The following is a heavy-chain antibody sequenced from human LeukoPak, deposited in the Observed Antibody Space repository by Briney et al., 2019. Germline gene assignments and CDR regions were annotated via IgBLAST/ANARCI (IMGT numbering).Heavy chain of an antibody. D-gene: IGHD3-16*01. CDR3: ARDQDSMTTCDY. CDR2: INPNSGGT. J-gene: IGHJ4*02. V-gene: IGHV1-2*06. Sequence: ASVKVSCKASGYTFTGYYMHWVRQAPGQGLEWMGRINPNSGGTNYAQKFQGRVTMTRDTSISTAYMELSRRRSDDTAVYYCARDQDSMTTCDYWGQGTLVTVSS. CDR1: GYTFTGYY.